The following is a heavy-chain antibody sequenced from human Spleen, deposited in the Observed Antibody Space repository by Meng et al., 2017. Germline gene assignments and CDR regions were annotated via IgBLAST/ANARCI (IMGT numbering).Heavy chain of an antibody. V-gene: IGHV1-18*01. J-gene: IGHJ4*01. D-gene: IGHD3-22*01. Sequence: ASVKVSCKASGYTVSVLGVTWVRQAPGQGLEWMGWISAYNGNRNYAQRLQGRVTMTTDRSPGTAYMELTSLRSDNTAVYYCARVYNYNDTSGYHNFEYWGQGTLVTVSS. CDR3: ARVYNYNDTSGYHNFEY. CDR1: GYTVSVLG. CDR2: ISAYNGNR.